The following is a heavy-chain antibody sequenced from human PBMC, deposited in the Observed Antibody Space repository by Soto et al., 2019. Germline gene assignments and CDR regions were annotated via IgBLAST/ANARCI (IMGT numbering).Heavy chain of an antibody. CDR1: GFTFSSYG. CDR3: GKYVWSGPMDV. V-gene: IGHV3-30*18. CDR2: ISYDGSNK. J-gene: IGHJ6*02. D-gene: IGHD3-3*01. Sequence: QVQLVESGGGVVQPGRSLRLSCAASGFTFSSYGMHWVRQAPGKGLEWVAVISYDGSNKYYADSVKGRFTISRDNSKNTLYLQMSSLNAEDTAVYYCGKYVWSGPMDVWGQGTTVTVSS.